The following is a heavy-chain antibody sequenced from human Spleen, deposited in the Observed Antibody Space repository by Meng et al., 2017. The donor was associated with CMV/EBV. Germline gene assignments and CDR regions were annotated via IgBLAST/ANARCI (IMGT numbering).Heavy chain of an antibody. J-gene: IGHJ4*02. CDR3: ARDRPITLVRGGIDY. D-gene: IGHD3-10*01. Sequence: GGSLRLSCAASGFTVSGNYMSWVRQAPGKGLEWVSVVFGGNSAYYADSVKGRFTISRDNSKNTLYLQMNSLRAEDTAVYYCARDRPITLVRGGIDYWGQGTLVTVSS. CDR2: VFGGNSA. CDR1: GFTVSGNY. V-gene: IGHV3-66*02.